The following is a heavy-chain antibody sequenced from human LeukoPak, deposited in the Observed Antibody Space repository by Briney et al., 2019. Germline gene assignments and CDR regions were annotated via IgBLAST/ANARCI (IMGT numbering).Heavy chain of an antibody. V-gene: IGHV4-34*01. D-gene: IGHD6-13*01. J-gene: IGHJ4*02. CDR1: GGSFSGYY. CDR3: ARGLSRSSGWYPQLDY. Sequence: SETLSLTCAVYGGSFSGYYWSWIRQPPGKGLEWIGEINHSGSTNYNPSLKSRVTISVDTSKNQFSLKLSSVTAADTAVYYCARGLSRSSGWYPQLDYWGPGTLVTVSS. CDR2: INHSGST.